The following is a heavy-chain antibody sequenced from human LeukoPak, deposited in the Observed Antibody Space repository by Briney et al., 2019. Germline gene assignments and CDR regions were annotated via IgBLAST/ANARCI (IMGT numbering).Heavy chain of an antibody. Sequence: ASVKVSCKVSGYTLTELSMHWVRQAPGKGLEWMGGFDPEDGETIYAQKFQGRVTMTEDTSTDTAYMELSSLRSEDTAVYYCANTEYRRLGTDYWGQGTLVTVSS. D-gene: IGHD4-17*01. CDR3: ANTEYRRLGTDY. J-gene: IGHJ4*02. V-gene: IGHV1-24*01. CDR1: GYTLTELS. CDR2: FDPEDGET.